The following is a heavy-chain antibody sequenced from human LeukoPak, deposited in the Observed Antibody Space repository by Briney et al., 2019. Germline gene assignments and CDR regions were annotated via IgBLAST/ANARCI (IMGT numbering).Heavy chain of an antibody. CDR2: ISAYSGNT. D-gene: IGHD3-22*01. V-gene: IGHV1-18*01. Sequence: ASVKVSCKASGYTFTSYGITWVRQAPGQGLEWMGWISAYSGNTNYAQNLQGRVTMTTDTSTSTAYMELRSLTSDDTAVYYCARRGYYYDSSGYYYFDYWGQGTLVTVSS. CDR1: GYTFTSYG. J-gene: IGHJ4*02. CDR3: ARRGYYYDSSGYYYFDY.